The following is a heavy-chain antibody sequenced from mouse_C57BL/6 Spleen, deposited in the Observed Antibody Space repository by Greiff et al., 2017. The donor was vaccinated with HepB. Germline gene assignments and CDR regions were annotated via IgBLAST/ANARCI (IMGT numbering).Heavy chain of an antibody. D-gene: IGHD1-1*02. V-gene: IGHV5-16*01. J-gene: IGHJ2*01. CDR2: INYDGSST. CDR1: GFTFSDYY. Sequence: DVMLVESEGGLVQPGSSMKLSCTASGFTFSDYYMAWVRQVPEKGLEWVANINYDGSSTYYLDSLKSRFIISRDNAKNILYLQMSSLKSEDTATYYCARDNGWVDYWGQGTTLTVSS. CDR3: ARDNGWVDY.